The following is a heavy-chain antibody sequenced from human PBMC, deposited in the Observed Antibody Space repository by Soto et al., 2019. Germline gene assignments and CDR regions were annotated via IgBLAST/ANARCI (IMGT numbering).Heavy chain of an antibody. CDR1: GFTFSSYS. D-gene: IGHD3-3*01. CDR2: ISSSSSYI. V-gene: IGHV3-21*01. CDR3: ARYYDFWSGYYINHYYYYGMDV. J-gene: IGHJ6*02. Sequence: GGSLRLSCAASGFTFSSYSMNWVRQAPGKGLEWVSSISSSSSYIYYADSVKGRFTISSDNAKNSLYLQMNSLRAEDTAVYYCARYYDFWSGYYINHYYYYGMDVWGQGTTVTVSS.